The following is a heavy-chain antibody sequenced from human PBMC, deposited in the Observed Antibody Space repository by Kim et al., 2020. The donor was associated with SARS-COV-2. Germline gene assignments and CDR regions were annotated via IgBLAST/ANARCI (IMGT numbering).Heavy chain of an antibody. V-gene: IGHV3-21*01. D-gene: IGHD1-26*01. Sequence: GESLRLSCAASGFTFSSYSMNWVRQAPGKGLEWVSSISSSSSYIYYADSVKGRFTISRDNAKNSLYLQMNSLRAEDTAVYYCARLLVGATNHYYYYGMDVWGQGTTVTVSS. CDR1: GFTFSSYS. CDR3: ARLLVGATNHYYYYGMDV. CDR2: ISSSSSYI. J-gene: IGHJ6*02.